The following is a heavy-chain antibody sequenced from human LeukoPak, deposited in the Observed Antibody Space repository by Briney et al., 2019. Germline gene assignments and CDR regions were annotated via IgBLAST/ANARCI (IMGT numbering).Heavy chain of an antibody. D-gene: IGHD5-24*01. CDR1: GFTFSSYS. J-gene: IGHJ4*02. CDR3: VRFWDGYSFDY. Sequence: GGSLRLSCAASGFTFSSYSMNWVRQAPGKGLEWVSSISSSSSYIYYADSVKGRFTISRDNAENSLYLQMNSLRAEDTAVYYCVRFWDGYSFDYWGQGTLVTVSP. CDR2: ISSSSSYI. V-gene: IGHV3-21*01.